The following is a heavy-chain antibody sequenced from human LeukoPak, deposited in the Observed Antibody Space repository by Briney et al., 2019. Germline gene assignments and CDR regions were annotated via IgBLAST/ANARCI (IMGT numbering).Heavy chain of an antibody. CDR2: INIDGRSI. Sequence: GGSLRLSCAASGFXFSRYWIHWVRQAPGKGRVWVSRINIDGRSISYAESAKGRFTMSRDNAENTLYLEMNNLRVDDTAVYYCVRDVWGDRDSYFDYWGQGTLVTVSS. CDR1: GFXFSRYW. D-gene: IGHD2-21*01. V-gene: IGHV3-74*01. J-gene: IGHJ4*02. CDR3: VRDVWGDRDSYFDY.